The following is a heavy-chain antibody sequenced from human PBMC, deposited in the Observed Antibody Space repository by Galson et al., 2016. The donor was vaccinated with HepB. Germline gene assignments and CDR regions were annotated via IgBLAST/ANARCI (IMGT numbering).Heavy chain of an antibody. CDR1: GFTFSNYA. D-gene: IGHD2-2*01. Sequence: SLRLSCAASGFTFSNYAMHWVRQAPGKGPEWVAVISYHGSRQYYTDSVRGRFTISRDNSKNTLYLQMNSLRVEDTAVYYCAKDPHFAGEDCSTTTCYYFDYWGQGTLVTVSS. J-gene: IGHJ4*02. CDR2: ISYHGSRQ. V-gene: IGHV3-30*04. CDR3: AKDPHFAGEDCSTTTCYYFDY.